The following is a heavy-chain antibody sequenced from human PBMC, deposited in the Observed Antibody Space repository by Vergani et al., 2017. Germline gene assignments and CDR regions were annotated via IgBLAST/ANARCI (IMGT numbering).Heavy chain of an antibody. CDR2: ISAYNGDT. D-gene: IGHD6-19*01. Sequence: QVQLVQSGAEVKKPGASVKVSCKASGYTFTSYGISWVRQAPGQGLEWMGWISAYNGDTNYAQKLHGRVTMTTDASTSTAYMELRSLRSDDTAVYYCARARAGRQWLAASGFDSWGQGTLVTVSS. CDR1: GYTFTSYG. J-gene: IGHJ4*02. V-gene: IGHV1-18*01. CDR3: ARARAGRQWLAASGFDS.